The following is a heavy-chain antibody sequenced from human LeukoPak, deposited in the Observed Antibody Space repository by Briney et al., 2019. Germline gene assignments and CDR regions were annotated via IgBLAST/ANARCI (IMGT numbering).Heavy chain of an antibody. CDR2: IYYSGST. CDR3: AREGVGATGSYS. D-gene: IGHD1-26*01. J-gene: IGHJ4*02. V-gene: IGHV4-31*03. CDR1: GGSISSGGYY. Sequence: SETLSLTCTVSGGSISSGGYYWSWIRQHPGKGLEWIGYIYYSGSTYYNPSLKSRVTISVDTSRTQFSLKLSSVTAADTAVYYCAREGVGATGSYSWGQGTPVTVSS.